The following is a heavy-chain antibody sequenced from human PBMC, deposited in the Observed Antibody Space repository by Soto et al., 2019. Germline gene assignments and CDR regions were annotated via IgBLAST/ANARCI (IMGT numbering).Heavy chain of an antibody. J-gene: IGHJ1*01. CDR3: AKSSVAGFAEYFQH. Sequence: PGGSLRRSCVASGFTFSSYAMSWVRQAPGQGLEWVSAISGSGGSTYYADSVKGRFTISRDNSKNTLYLQMNSLRAEDTAVYYCAKSSVAGFAEYFQHWGQGTLVTVSS. CDR2: ISGSGGST. V-gene: IGHV3-23*01. CDR1: GFTFSSYA. D-gene: IGHD6-19*01.